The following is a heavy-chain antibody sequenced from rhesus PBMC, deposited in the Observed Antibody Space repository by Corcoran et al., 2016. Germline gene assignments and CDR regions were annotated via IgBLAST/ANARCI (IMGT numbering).Heavy chain of an antibody. J-gene: IGHJ2*01. D-gene: IGHD2-2*01. Sequence: QVQLQESGPGLVKPSETLSLTCAVSGGSFSGYYWGWIRQPPGKGLEWIGYISGSSGSNDYNHSRKSQGTIATGTAKNQFSLKLSAVTAADTAVYYCAREGCTSTTCYVEGWYFELWGPGTPITISS. CDR3: AREGCTSTTCYVEGWYFEL. CDR2: ISGSSGSN. V-gene: IGHV4-165*01. CDR1: GGSFSGYY.